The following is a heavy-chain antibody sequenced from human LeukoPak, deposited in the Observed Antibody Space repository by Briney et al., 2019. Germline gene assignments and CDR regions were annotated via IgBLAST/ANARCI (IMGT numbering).Heavy chain of an antibody. CDR2: IYPGDSDT. Sequence: GESLKISCKGSGYSFTSYWIGWVRQIPGKGLEWMGIIYPGDSDTRYSPSFQGQVTISADKSISTAYLQWSSLKASDTAMYYCARHPYSSGWYPDYWGQGTLVTVSS. J-gene: IGHJ4*02. CDR3: ARHPYSSGWYPDY. V-gene: IGHV5-51*01. D-gene: IGHD6-19*01. CDR1: GYSFTSYW.